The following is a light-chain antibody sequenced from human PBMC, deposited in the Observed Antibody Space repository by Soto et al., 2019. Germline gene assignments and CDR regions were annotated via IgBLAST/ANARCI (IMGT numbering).Light chain of an antibody. CDR2: STS. V-gene: IGLV7-43*01. Sequence: QAVVTQEPSLTVSPGGTVTLTCASSTGAVTRGFYPNWFQQKPGQAPRALIYSTSDKYYGTPARFSGSLLGDKAALTLSGVQPEDEAEYYCLLYNAGTVVFGGGTKVTVL. CDR1: TGAVTRGFY. CDR3: LLYNAGTVV. J-gene: IGLJ2*01.